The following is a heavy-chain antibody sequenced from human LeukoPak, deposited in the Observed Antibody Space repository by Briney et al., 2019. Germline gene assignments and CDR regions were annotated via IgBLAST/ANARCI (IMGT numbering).Heavy chain of an antibody. CDR1: GGSFSGYY. V-gene: IGHV4-34*01. CDR2: INHSGST. D-gene: IGHD2-21*01. CDR3: ARHTLTVVRKSPFDY. J-gene: IGHJ4*02. Sequence: SETLSLTCAVYGGSFSGYYWSWIRQPPGKGLEWIGEINHSGSTNYNPSLKSRVTISVDTSKNQFSLKLSSVTAADTVVYYCARHTLTVVRKSPFDYWGQGTLVTVSS.